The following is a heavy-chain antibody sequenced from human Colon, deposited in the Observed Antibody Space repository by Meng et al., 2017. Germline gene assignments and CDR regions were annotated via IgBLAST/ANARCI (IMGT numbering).Heavy chain of an antibody. Sequence: GESLKISCKGSGYSFTSYWIAWVRQMPGKGLEWRVIINPGDSATKYSPSFQGQVTFSADKSISTVYLQWSSLKASDSAMYYCARRADTVMDWGQGTLVTVSS. D-gene: IGHD5-18*01. J-gene: IGHJ4*02. V-gene: IGHV5-51*01. CDR3: ARRADTVMD. CDR1: GYSFTSYW. CDR2: INPGDSAT.